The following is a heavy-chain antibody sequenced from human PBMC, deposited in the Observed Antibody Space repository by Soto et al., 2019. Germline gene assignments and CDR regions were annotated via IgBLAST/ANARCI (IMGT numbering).Heavy chain of an antibody. V-gene: IGHV4-39*01. J-gene: IGHJ4*02. CDR1: GGSISSSSYY. D-gene: IGHD2-2*01. Sequence: QLQLQESGPGLVKPSETLSLTCTVSGGSISSSSYYWGWIRQPPGKGLEWIGSIYYSGSTYYNPSLKSRVTISVDTSKNQFSLKLSSVTAADTAVYYCATDIVLVPAAMRDYWGQGTLVTVSS. CDR3: ATDIVLVPAAMRDY. CDR2: IYYSGST.